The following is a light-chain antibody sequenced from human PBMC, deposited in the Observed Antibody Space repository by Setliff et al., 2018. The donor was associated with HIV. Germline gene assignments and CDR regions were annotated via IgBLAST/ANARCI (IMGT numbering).Light chain of an antibody. Sequence: QSALTQPASVSGSPGQSITISCTGTSSDIGGYNYVSWYQQLPGKAPKLMGYDVSQRPSGVSNRFSGSKSGNTASLTISGLHAVDAADYYCSSYTSSTTYVFGPGTKGTVL. V-gene: IGLV2-14*01. CDR1: SSDIGGYNY. CDR3: SSYTSSTTYV. CDR2: DVS. J-gene: IGLJ1*01.